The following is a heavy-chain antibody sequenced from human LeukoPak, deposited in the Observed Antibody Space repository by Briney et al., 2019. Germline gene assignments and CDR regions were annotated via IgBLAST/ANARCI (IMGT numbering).Heavy chain of an antibody. CDR2: IYYSGST. CDR1: GGSISSYY. CDR3: ARTSGYCSSTSCYPQGGYYYGMDV. V-gene: IGHV4-59*01. Sequence: SETLSLTCTVSGGSISSYYWSWIRQPPGKGLEWIGYIYYSGSTNYNPSLKSRVTISVDTSKNQFSLKLSSVTAADTAVYYCARTSGYCSSTSCYPQGGYYYGMDVWGQGTTVTVSS. D-gene: IGHD2-2*03. J-gene: IGHJ6*02.